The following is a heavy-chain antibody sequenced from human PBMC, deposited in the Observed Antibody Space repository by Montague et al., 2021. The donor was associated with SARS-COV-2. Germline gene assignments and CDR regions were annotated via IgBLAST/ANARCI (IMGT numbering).Heavy chain of an antibody. J-gene: IGHJ4*02. V-gene: IGHV3-30*04. CDR2: ISYDGKVK. D-gene: IGHD3-10*01. CDR1: GFTFSSYP. Sequence: SLRLSCAASGFTFSSYPMHWVRQAPGKGLDWVAVISYDGKVKVYADSVKGRFTISRDDSKSTLYLQMNSLKTEDTAVYYCARDMIRGALDYFDYWGQGTLVTVSS. CDR3: ARDMIRGALDYFDY.